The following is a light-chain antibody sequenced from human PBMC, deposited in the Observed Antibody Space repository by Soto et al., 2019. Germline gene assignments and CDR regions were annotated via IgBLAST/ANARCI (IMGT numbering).Light chain of an antibody. V-gene: IGKV3-20*01. CDR3: QQYDNSPEYT. J-gene: IGKJ2*01. CDR2: GAS. Sequence: EIVLTQSPGTLSLSPGERATLSCKASQSVTSRYLAWYQQKPGQAPRLLIYGASSRATGIPDRFSGSGSGTDITLTISRLELEDFAVYFCQQYDNSPEYTFGQGTKLEIK. CDR1: QSVTSRY.